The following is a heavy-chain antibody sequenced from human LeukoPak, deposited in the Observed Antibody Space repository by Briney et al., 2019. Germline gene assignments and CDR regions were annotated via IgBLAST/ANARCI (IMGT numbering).Heavy chain of an antibody. CDR3: AREAPAYYYDSGGYPGNYYFDY. V-gene: IGHV4-61*02. J-gene: IGHJ4*02. D-gene: IGHD3-22*01. Sequence: PSETLSLTCTVSAGSINSGDYYWSWIRQPAGKGLEWIGRIYSPETNYNYNPSVKSRVTISIDTSKNQFSLKLTSVTAADTAVYYCAREAPAYYYDSGGYPGNYYFDYWGQGTLVTVSS. CDR2: IYSPETN. CDR1: AGSINSGDYY.